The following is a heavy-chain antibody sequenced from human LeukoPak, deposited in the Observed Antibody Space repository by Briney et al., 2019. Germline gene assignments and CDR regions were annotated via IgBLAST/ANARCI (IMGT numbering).Heavy chain of an antibody. CDR1: GFTFSSYG. D-gene: IGHD6-13*01. Sequence: PGGSLRLSCAASGFTFSSYGMHWVRQAPGKGLEWGAFIRYDGSNKYYADSVKGRFTISRDNSKNTLYLQMNSLRAEDTAVYYCAKDTDGYGSSWYAWYFDLWGRGTLVTVSS. V-gene: IGHV3-30*02. J-gene: IGHJ2*01. CDR3: AKDTDGYGSSWYAWYFDL. CDR2: IRYDGSNK.